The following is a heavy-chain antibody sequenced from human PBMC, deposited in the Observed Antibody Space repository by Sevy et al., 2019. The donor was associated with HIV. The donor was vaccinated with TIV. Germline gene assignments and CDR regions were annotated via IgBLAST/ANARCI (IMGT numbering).Heavy chain of an antibody. CDR3: ARDRGVPRTRGSYQYGMDV. V-gene: IGHV3-21*06. CDR2: ISSSSNFV. CDR1: GFPFSSYD. D-gene: IGHD3-16*01. Sequence: GGSLRLPCTASGFPFSSYDMNWVRQAPGQGLEWISSISSSSNFVYQADSVKGRFTISRDNAKNSLFLQMNSLTVEDTAVYYCARDRGVPRTRGSYQYGMDVWGQGTTVTVSS. J-gene: IGHJ6*02.